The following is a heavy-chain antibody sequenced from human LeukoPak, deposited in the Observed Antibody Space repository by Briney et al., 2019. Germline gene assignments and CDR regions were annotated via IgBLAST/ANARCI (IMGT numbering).Heavy chain of an antibody. V-gene: IGHV1-69*05. CDR3: ARGTSGYYYGDWFDP. CDR2: IIPIFGTA. D-gene: IGHD3-22*01. CDR1: GYTFTSYD. Sequence: SVKVSCKASGYTFTSYDINWVRQAPGQGLEWMGRIIPIFGTANYAQKFQGRVTITTDESTSTAYMELSSLRSEDTAVYYCARGTSGYYYGDWFDPWGQGTLVTVSS. J-gene: IGHJ5*02.